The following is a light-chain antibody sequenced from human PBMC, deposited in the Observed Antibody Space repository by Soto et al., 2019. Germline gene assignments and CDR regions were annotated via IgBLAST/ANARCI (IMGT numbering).Light chain of an antibody. J-gene: IGKJ5*01. CDR3: QQSYSTPDT. CDR2: AAS. Sequence: DIQMTQSPSSLSASVGDRVTITCRASQSISSYLNWSQQKPGKAPKLLIFAASSLQSGVPSRFSGRGSGTDFTLTISSLQPEDFATYYCQQSYSTPDTFGQGTRLEIK. V-gene: IGKV1-39*01. CDR1: QSISSY.